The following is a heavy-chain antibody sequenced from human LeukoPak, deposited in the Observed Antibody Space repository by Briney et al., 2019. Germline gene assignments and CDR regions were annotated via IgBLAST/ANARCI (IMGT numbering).Heavy chain of an antibody. V-gene: IGHV3-30*02. CDR3: AKSSIMFAAGRLGSIDF. D-gene: IGHD6-25*01. CDR1: GFAFNDFA. Sequence: SGGSLRLSCAASGFAFNDFAMYWVRQAPGKGLDWVALIRRDGSHKYYAHSIKGRFTISRDNSKNTLYLQISSLRAEDTAVYYCAKSSIMFAAGRLGSIDFWGQGTLVTVSS. CDR2: IRRDGSHK. J-gene: IGHJ4*02.